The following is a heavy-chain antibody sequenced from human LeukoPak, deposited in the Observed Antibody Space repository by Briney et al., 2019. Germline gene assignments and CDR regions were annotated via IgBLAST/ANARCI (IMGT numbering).Heavy chain of an antibody. CDR1: GVTITGYY. D-gene: IGHD3-16*02. Sequence: SGTLSLTCGVHGVTITGYYWSWIRQSPREGLEWIGVIESSGWTIYNPSFKSGVTISLDKAKKQMSFSLTSLTAAEPALVYCARIRCGQTPDRCYNYWGRGALVTVSS. J-gene: IGHJ4*02. CDR3: ARIRCGQTPDRCYNY. CDR2: IESSGWT. V-gene: IGHV4-34*08.